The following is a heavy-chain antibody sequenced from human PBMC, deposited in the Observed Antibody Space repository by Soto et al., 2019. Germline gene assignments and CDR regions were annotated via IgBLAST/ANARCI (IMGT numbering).Heavy chain of an antibody. CDR2: IVSKVNNYTT. V-gene: IGHV3-73*01. CDR3: TGQIPDYSHYVEFDY. J-gene: IGHJ4*02. CDR1: GFRFSDSS. Sequence: PGGSLRLSCAASGFRFSDSSMHWVRQASGKGLEWVGRIVSKVNNYTTAYAASVKGRFTISRDDSKNTAYLQMNSLKTEDTAMYYCTGQIPDYSHYVEFDYWGQGTVVTVSS. D-gene: IGHD4-4*01.